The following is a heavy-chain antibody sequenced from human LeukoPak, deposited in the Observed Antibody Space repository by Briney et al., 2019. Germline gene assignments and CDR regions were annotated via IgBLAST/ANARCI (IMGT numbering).Heavy chain of an antibody. CDR1: GFTFSSYG. V-gene: IGHV3-33*01. J-gene: IGHJ6*01. CDR2: IWYDGSSK. CDR3: ARVIREYYYDSTNYYYYYYGLDV. D-gene: IGHD3-22*01. Sequence: GRSLRLSCAASGFTFSSYGMHWVRQAPGKGLEWVAVIWYDGSSKYYADSVKGRFTISRDNSEKTVYLQMNGLRAEDTAVYYCARVIREYYYDSTNYYYYYYGLDVWGQGTRSPSPQ.